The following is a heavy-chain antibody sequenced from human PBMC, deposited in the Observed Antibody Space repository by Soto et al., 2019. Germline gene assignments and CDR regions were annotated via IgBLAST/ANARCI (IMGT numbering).Heavy chain of an antibody. CDR1: GFTFGTYW. Sequence: GGSLRLSCAASGFTFGTYWMTWVRQAPGKGLEWVANIRQDGGEKHYVDSVKGRFTISRDNAKNSLYLQMNSLRAEDTAVYYCARPLGGDYGDRPEDYWGQGTLVTVSS. J-gene: IGHJ4*02. CDR2: IRQDGGEK. CDR3: ARPLGGDYGDRPEDY. V-gene: IGHV3-7*01. D-gene: IGHD4-17*01.